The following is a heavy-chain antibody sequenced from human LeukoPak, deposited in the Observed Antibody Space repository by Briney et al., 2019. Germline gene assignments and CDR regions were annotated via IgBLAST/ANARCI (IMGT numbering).Heavy chain of an antibody. CDR2: IDHSGST. J-gene: IGHJ4*02. V-gene: IGHV4-34*01. Sequence: KPSETLSLTCAVYGGSFSGYYWSWIRQPPGKGLEWIGEIDHSGSTNYNPSLKSRVTISVDTSKNQFSLKLSSVTAADTAVYYCARGNFGYDFWSGYFFSGYFDYWGQGTLVTVSS. D-gene: IGHD3-3*01. CDR3: ARGNFGYDFWSGYFFSGYFDY. CDR1: GGSFSGYY.